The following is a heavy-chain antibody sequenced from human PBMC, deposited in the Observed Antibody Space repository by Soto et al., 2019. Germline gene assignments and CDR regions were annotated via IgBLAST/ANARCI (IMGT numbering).Heavy chain of an antibody. CDR2: ISFDGTKK. CDR1: GFTFNIYA. V-gene: IGHV3-30-3*01. J-gene: IGHJ6*02. Sequence: VGSLRLSCAASGFTFNIYALHWVRQAPGKGLEWVAVISFDGTKKYYSDSVKGRFTISRDNLKNTLYLQMNNLRVEDAALYFCAREDDYGYRYINYGLDVWGQGTTVTVSS. D-gene: IGHD4-17*01. CDR3: AREDDYGYRYINYGLDV.